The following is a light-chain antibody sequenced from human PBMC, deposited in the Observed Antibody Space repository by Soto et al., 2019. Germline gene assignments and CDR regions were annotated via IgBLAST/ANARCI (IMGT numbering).Light chain of an antibody. CDR1: QSVGSNA. Sequence: ETVLTQSPGTLSLSPGDRATLSCRASQSVGSNAVVWFQQKPGQAPRLLIYRSSTRATGIPDRFSGSGSGTDFTLTISRLETEDFAVYYCHQHGPVPYTFGQGTKLEIK. CDR3: HQHGPVPYT. CDR2: RSS. J-gene: IGKJ2*01. V-gene: IGKV3-20*01.